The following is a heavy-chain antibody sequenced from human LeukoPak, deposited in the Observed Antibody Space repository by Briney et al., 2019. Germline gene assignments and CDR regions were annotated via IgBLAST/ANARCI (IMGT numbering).Heavy chain of an antibody. J-gene: IGHJ3*02. CDR3: ARDFGWGYCSSTSCYDAFDI. V-gene: IGHV4-61*02. D-gene: IGHD2-2*01. CDR2: IYTSGST. CDR1: GGSISSGSYY. Sequence: SETLSLTRTVSGGSISSGSYYWSWIRQPAGKGLEWIGRIYTSGSTNYNPSLKSRVTISVDTSKNQFSLKLSSVTAADTAVYYCARDFGWGYCSSTSCYDAFDIWGQGTMVTVSS.